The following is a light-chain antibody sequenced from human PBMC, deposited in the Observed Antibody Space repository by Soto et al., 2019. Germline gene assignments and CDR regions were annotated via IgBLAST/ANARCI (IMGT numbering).Light chain of an antibody. Sequence: QSALTQPASVSGSPGQSITISCTGTSSDIGVYKYVSWYQQHPGKAPNLMIYEVSNRPSGVSNRFSGSKSGNTASLTISGLQAEDDADYYCSSDTSSSTVVFGGGTKLTVL. CDR3: SSDTSSSTVV. CDR1: SSDIGVYKY. J-gene: IGLJ2*01. V-gene: IGLV2-14*01. CDR2: EVS.